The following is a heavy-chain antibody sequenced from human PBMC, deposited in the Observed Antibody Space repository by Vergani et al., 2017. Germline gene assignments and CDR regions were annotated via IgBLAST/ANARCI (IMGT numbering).Heavy chain of an antibody. D-gene: IGHD6-13*01. V-gene: IGHV3-30-3*01. CDR3: ASKEAAAGSPYYYHYMDV. Sequence: QVQLVESGGGVVQPGRSLRLSCAASGCTFSGYAIHWVRQAPGKGLEWVAVISYDGAKKYYADSVKGRFTVSRDNSKNTLYLQMNSLRPEDTAVYYCASKEAAAGSPYYYHYMDVWGIGTTVTVSS. CDR2: ISYDGAKK. J-gene: IGHJ6*03. CDR1: GCTFSGYA.